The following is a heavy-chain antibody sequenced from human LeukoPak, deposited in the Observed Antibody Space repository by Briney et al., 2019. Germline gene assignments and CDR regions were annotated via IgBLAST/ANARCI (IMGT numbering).Heavy chain of an antibody. V-gene: IGHV3-7*03. D-gene: IGHD6-19*01. CDR1: GFIFSNYW. CDR3: ARVFLQWLVFDY. J-gene: IGHJ4*02. Sequence: PGGSLRLSCAGSGFIFSNYWLGWVRQAPGKGLQWVANIKGDGSEQHYVDPVKGRFTISRDNAKNSLYLQMNSLRVEDTAVYYCARVFLQWLVFDYWGQGPLVTVSS. CDR2: IKGDGSEQ.